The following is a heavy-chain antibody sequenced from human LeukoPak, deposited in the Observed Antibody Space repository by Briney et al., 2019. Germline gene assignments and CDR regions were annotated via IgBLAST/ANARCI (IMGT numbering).Heavy chain of an antibody. CDR2: IYYSGSN. J-gene: IGHJ4*02. Sequence: SETLSLTCTVSGDSISSSSSYWGWIRQPPGKGLEWIGSIYYSGSNFDNPALKSRVTISVDTSKNQFSLKLSSVTAADTAVYYCARLKGPAARIDYWGQGTLVTVSS. D-gene: IGHD2-2*01. CDR3: ARLKGPAARIDY. CDR1: GDSISSSSSY. V-gene: IGHV4-39*01.